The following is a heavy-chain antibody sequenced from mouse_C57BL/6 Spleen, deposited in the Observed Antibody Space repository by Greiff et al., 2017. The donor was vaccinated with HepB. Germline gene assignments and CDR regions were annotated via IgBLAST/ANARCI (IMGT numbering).Heavy chain of an antibody. CDR1: GYAFTNYL. V-gene: IGHV1-54*01. Sequence: QVQLKESGAELVRPGTSVKVSCKASGYAFTNYLIEWVKQRPGQGLEWIGVINPGSGGTNYNEKFKGKATLTADKSSSTAYRQLSSLTSEDSAVYFCARSDWYFDVWGTGTTVTVSS. CDR2: INPGSGGT. CDR3: ARSDWYFDV. J-gene: IGHJ1*03.